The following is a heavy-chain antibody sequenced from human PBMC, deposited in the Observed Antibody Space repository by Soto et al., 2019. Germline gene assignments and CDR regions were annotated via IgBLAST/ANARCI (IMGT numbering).Heavy chain of an antibody. CDR3: ARGSNQDY. Sequence: EVQLVKSGGDLVQPGGSLRLSCVASGFTFSPYWMSWVRQAPGRGLQWVATINNDGSEKYYADSVKGRFTISRDNARDSLYLQLTSLRAEDTAIYYCARGSNQDYWGQGTQVAVSS. V-gene: IGHV3-7*03. D-gene: IGHD2-8*01. CDR1: GFTFSPYW. CDR2: INNDGSEK. J-gene: IGHJ4*02.